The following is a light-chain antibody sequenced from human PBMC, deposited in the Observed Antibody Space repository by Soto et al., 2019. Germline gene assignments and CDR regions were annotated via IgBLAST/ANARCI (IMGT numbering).Light chain of an antibody. V-gene: IGKV1-39*01. Sequence: DIQMTQSPSSLSASVGDRVTITCRASQSISSYLNWYQQKPGKAPKLLIYAASSLQSGVPSRFSGSGSGTDFTITISSLQPEDFETYYCQQSYSTPWKFGQGTKVEIK. J-gene: IGKJ1*01. CDR2: AAS. CDR3: QQSYSTPWK. CDR1: QSISSY.